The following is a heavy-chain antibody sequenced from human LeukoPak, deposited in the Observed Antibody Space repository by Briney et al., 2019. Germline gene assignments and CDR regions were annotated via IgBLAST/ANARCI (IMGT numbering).Heavy chain of an antibody. CDR2: ISDSGGST. CDR1: GFTFSSYA. D-gene: IGHD2-15*01. Sequence: GGSLRLPCAASGFTFSSYAMNWVRQAPGKGLEWVSAISDSGGSTYYADSVKGRFTISRDNSKNTLYLQMNSLRAEDTAVYFCAKLRGGSCYSATNYWGQGTLVTVSS. J-gene: IGHJ4*02. V-gene: IGHV3-23*01. CDR3: AKLRGGSCYSATNY.